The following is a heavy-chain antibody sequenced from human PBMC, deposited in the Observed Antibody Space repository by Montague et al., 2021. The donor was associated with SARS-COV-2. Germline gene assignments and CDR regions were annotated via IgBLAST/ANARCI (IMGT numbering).Heavy chain of an antibody. D-gene: IGHD5-24*01. Sequence: SETLSLTCTVSGGSINSDYWSWIRQPPGKGLEWIGYIYYRGSTNYNPSLRSRVTISEDTSKNQFSLKLISVTAADTAVYYCAREDRWNWFDPWGQGILVTVSS. CDR1: GGSINSDY. CDR2: IYYRGST. J-gene: IGHJ5*02. CDR3: AREDRWNWFDP. V-gene: IGHV4-59*01.